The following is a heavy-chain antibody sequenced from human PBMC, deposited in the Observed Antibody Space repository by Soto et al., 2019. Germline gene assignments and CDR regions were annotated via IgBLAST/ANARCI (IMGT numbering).Heavy chain of an antibody. CDR2: ISYDGSNK. V-gene: IGHV3-30-3*01. Sequence: GGSLRLSCAASGFTFSSYAMHWVRQAPGKGLEWVAVISYDGSNKYYADSVKGRFTISRDNSKNTLYLQMISLRAEDTAVYYCSGAYCSGGSCYSGVGHYYYYGMDVWGQGTTVTVS. J-gene: IGHJ6*02. CDR1: GFTFSSYA. D-gene: IGHD2-15*01. CDR3: SGAYCSGGSCYSGVGHYYYYGMDV.